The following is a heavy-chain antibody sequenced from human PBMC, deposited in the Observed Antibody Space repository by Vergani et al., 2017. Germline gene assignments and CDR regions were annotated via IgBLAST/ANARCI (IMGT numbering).Heavy chain of an antibody. D-gene: IGHD6-6*01. Sequence: QVQLVESGGGVVQPGRSLRLSCAASGFTFRSYAMHWVRHAPGKGLEWVAVISDDGSNKYYADSVKGRFTISRDNSKNTLYLQMNSLGAEDTAVYYCARQKGYSSSSFDYWGQGTLVIVSS. CDR3: ARQKGYSSSSFDY. CDR1: GFTFRSYA. J-gene: IGHJ4*02. CDR2: ISDDGSNK. V-gene: IGHV3-30-3*01.